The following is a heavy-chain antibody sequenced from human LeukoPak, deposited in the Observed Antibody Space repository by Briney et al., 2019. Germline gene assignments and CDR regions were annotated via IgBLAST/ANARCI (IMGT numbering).Heavy chain of an antibody. J-gene: IGHJ4*02. Sequence: TGGSLRLSCAASGFTVSSNYMSWVRQAPGKGLEWVSVIYSGGNTYYADSVKGRFTISRDNAKNSLYLQMNSLRAEDTAVYYCAREMTDYGDPRVYWGQGTLVTVSS. V-gene: IGHV3-53*01. CDR1: GFTVSSNY. CDR2: IYSGGNT. D-gene: IGHD4-17*01. CDR3: AREMTDYGDPRVY.